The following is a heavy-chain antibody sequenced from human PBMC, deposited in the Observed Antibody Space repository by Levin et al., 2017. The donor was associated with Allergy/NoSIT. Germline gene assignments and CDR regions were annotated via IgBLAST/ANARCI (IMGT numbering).Heavy chain of an antibody. CDR3: ARAEYDYDSSGDPHFQH. CDR1: GYTFTSYY. Sequence: ASVKVSCKASGYTFTSYYMHWVRQAPGQGLEWMGIINPSGGSTSYAQKFQGRVTMTRDTSTSTVYMELSSLRSEDTAVYYCARAEYDYDSSGDPHFQHWGQGTLVTVSS. V-gene: IGHV1-46*01. CDR2: INPSGGST. J-gene: IGHJ1*01. D-gene: IGHD3-22*01.